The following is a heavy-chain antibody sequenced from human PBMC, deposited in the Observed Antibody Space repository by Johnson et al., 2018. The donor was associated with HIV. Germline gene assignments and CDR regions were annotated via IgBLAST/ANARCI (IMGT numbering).Heavy chain of an antibody. CDR2: INWNGGST. CDR1: GFTFSSYA. D-gene: IGHD1-20*01. V-gene: IGHV3-20*04. CDR3: ARGTLTGTTGGFDI. J-gene: IGHJ3*02. Sequence: VQLVESGGGLVQPGGSLRLSCAASGFTFSSYAMSWVRQAPGKGLEWVSGINWNGGSTGYADSVKGRFTISRDNAKNSLYLQMNSLRDEDTALYYCARGTLTGTTGGFDIWGQGTMVTVSA.